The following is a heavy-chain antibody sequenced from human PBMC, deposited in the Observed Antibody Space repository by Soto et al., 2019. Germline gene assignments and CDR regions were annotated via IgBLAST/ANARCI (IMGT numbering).Heavy chain of an antibody. D-gene: IGHD3-10*01. CDR2: INPDGGAK. V-gene: IGHV3-7*05. J-gene: IGHJ4*02. CDR1: GFSFSNYW. Sequence: EVHLVESGGGLVQPGGSLRLSCAASGFSFSNYWMTWVRQAPGKGLEWVANINPDGGAKYYVESVQGRFSISRDNAKNSLYLQMSSLRAEDTAVYYCAKAFYNGNSDFGYWGQGTLVTVSS. CDR3: AKAFYNGNSDFGY.